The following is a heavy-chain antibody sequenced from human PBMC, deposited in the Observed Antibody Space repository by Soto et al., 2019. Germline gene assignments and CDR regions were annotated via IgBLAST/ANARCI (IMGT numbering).Heavy chain of an antibody. CDR1: GYTFTTYD. J-gene: IGHJ4*02. CDR2: MNPNSGDT. CDR3: VRGLEWLRNY. D-gene: IGHD5-12*01. V-gene: IGHV1-8*01. Sequence: QVQLVQSGAEVKKPGASVKVSCKATGYTFTTYDINWVRQATGQGLEWMGWMNPNSGDTGYAQKFHGRVTMTRDTSISTAYIELRTLASEDTAVYYCVRGLEWLRNYWGQGTLVTVSS.